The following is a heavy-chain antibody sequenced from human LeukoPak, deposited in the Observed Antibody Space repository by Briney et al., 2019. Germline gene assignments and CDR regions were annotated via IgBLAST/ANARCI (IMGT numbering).Heavy chain of an antibody. CDR1: GYSFTSYW. CDR2: IDPSDSYT. V-gene: IGHV5-10-1*01. D-gene: IGHD2-15*01. CDR3: ARHSLNCSGGSCPGDV. J-gene: IGHJ6*04. Sequence: PGESLKISCKGSGYSFTSYWISWVRQMPGKGLEWMGRIDPSDSYTNYSPSFQGHVTISADKPISTAYLQWSSLKASDTAMYYCARHSLNCSGGSCPGDVWGKGTTVAVSS.